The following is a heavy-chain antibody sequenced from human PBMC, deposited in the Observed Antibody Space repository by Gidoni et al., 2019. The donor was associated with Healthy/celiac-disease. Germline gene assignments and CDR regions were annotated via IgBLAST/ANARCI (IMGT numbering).Heavy chain of an antibody. J-gene: IGHJ4*02. CDR1: GYTFTSYY. D-gene: IGHD2-2*01. CDR3: ARDLDYCSSTSCRGEDY. V-gene: IGHV1-46*01. Sequence: QVQLVQSGAEVKKPGASVKVSCKASGYTFTSYYMHWVRQAPGQGLEWMGIINPSGGSTSYAQKFQGRVTMTRDTSTSTVYMELSSLRSEDTAVYYCARDLDYCSSTSCRGEDYWGQGTLVTVSP. CDR2: INPSGGST.